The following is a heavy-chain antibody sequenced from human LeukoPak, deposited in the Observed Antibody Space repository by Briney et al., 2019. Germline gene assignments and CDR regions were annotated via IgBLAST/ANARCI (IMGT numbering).Heavy chain of an antibody. Sequence: GESLKISCKGSGYSFTDYWIGWVRQMPGKGLEWMGIIYPGDSDTRYSPSFQGQVTISADKSISTAYLQWSSLKASDTAIYYCARVSSSPRIWYPDHWGQGTLVIVSS. D-gene: IGHD6-13*01. CDR3: ARVSSSPRIWYPDH. V-gene: IGHV5-51*01. CDR2: IYPGDSDT. J-gene: IGHJ4*02. CDR1: GYSFTDYW.